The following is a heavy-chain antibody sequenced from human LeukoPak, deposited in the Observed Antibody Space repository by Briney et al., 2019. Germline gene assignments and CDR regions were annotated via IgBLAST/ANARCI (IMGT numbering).Heavy chain of an antibody. Sequence: SETLSLTCAVYGGSFSGYYWSWIRQPPGKGLEWNGEINHSGSTNYNPSLKSRVTISVDTSKNQFSLKLSSVTAADTAVYYCARETYYYDSSGYSTLDAFDIWGQGTMVTVSS. J-gene: IGHJ3*02. CDR1: GGSFSGYY. CDR2: INHSGST. CDR3: ARETYYYDSSGYSTLDAFDI. D-gene: IGHD3-22*01. V-gene: IGHV4-34*01.